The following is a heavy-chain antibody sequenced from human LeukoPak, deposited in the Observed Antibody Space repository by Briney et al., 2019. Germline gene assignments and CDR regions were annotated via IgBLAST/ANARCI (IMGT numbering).Heavy chain of an antibody. D-gene: IGHD6-19*01. CDR2: ISGSGGST. V-gene: IGHV3-23*01. CDR3: ASYSSGWPYFAY. Sequence: GGSLRLSCAASGFTFSSYAMSWVRQAPGKGLEWVSTISGSGGSTYYADSVKGRFTISRDNSKNTLYLQMNSLRAEDTAVYYCASYSSGWPYFAYWGQGTLVTVSS. J-gene: IGHJ4*02. CDR1: GFTFSSYA.